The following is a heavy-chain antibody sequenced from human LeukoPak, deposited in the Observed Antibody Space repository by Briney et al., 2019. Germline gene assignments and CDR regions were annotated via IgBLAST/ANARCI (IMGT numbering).Heavy chain of an antibody. CDR2: ISSSSSYI. D-gene: IGHD1-1*01. CDR1: GFAFSSYW. V-gene: IGHV3-21*01. Sequence: GGSLRLSCEASGFAFSSYWMHWVRQAPGKGLEWVSSISSSSSYIYYADSVKGRFTISRDNAKNSLYLQMNSLRAEDTAVYYCARDTTPRGYYYGMDVWGQGTTVTVSS. J-gene: IGHJ6*02. CDR3: ARDTTPRGYYYGMDV.